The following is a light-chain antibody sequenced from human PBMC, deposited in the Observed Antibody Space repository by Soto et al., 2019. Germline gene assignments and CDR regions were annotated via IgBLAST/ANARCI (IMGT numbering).Light chain of an antibody. J-gene: IGLJ3*02. V-gene: IGLV2-23*01. CDR3: CSYAGSSLV. CDR1: RSDVGSYNL. CDR2: EGS. Sequence: QSALTQPASVSGSPGQSITISCTGTRSDVGSYNLVSWYQQHPGKAPKLMIYEGSKRPSGVSNRFSGSKSGNTASLTISGLQAEDEADYYCCSYAGSSLVFGGGTKLTVL.